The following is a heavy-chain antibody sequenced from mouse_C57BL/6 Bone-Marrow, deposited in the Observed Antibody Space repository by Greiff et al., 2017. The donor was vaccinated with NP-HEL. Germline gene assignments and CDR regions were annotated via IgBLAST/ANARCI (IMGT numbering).Heavy chain of an antibody. CDR1: GFTFSSYT. J-gene: IGHJ4*01. V-gene: IGHV5-9*01. CDR3: ARHETAFMDY. CDR2: ISGGGGNT. Sequence: EVQRVESGGGLVKPGGSLKLSCAASGFTFSSYTMSWVRQTPEKRLEWVATISGGGGNTYYPDSVKGRFTISRDNAKNTLYLQMSSLRSEDTALYYCARHETAFMDYWGQGTSVTVSS.